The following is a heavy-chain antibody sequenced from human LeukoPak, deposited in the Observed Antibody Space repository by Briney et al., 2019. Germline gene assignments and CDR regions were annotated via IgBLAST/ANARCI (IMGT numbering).Heavy chain of an antibody. Sequence: GGSLRLSCAASGFPLTSYGMSWVRQAPGKGLEWVSAISGSDGSTYYTDSVKGRFTISRDNSKNTLYLQLNSLRAEDTAVYYCARLRGATYYDFWSGPTGPYYYYMDVWGKGTTVTVSS. CDR2: ISGSDGST. CDR3: ARLRGATYYDFWSGPTGPYYYYMDV. D-gene: IGHD3-3*01. V-gene: IGHV3-23*01. CDR1: GFPLTSYG. J-gene: IGHJ6*03.